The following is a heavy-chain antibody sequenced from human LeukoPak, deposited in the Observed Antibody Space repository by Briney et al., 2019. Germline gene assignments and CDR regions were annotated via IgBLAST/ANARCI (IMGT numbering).Heavy chain of an antibody. J-gene: IGHJ5*02. Sequence: SQSLSPTCTLSADSINSHYWSWIRQPQGKVLEWIGFIYTRVSTNYNPSLRSRVTMSGEPSTNPVSLTLSSVTAADTAVYYCARHWIETTKADSSWFDTWGQGNLVTVSS. D-gene: IGHD1-1*01. V-gene: IGHV4-4*09. CDR3: ARHWIETTKADSSWFDT. CDR1: ADSINSHY. CDR2: IYTRVST.